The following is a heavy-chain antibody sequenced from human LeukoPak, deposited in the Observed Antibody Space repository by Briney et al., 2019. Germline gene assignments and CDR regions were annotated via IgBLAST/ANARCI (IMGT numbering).Heavy chain of an antibody. CDR1: GFTFSYYA. D-gene: IGHD6-19*01. Sequence: GGSLRLSCAASGFTFSYYAMNWVRQAPGKGLEWVSSISTRSTYIYYADSVKGRFTISRDNSKNTLYLQMNSLRAEDTAVYYCARGLRIAVAGNIDYWGQGTLVTVSS. CDR3: ARGLRIAVAGNIDY. V-gene: IGHV3-21*01. CDR2: ISTRSTYI. J-gene: IGHJ4*02.